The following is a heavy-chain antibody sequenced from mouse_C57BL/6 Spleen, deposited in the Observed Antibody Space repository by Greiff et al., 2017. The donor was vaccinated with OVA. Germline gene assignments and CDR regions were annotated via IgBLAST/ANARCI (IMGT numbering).Heavy chain of an antibody. J-gene: IGHJ3*01. V-gene: IGHV1-15*01. CDR2: IDPETGGT. Sequence: LVESGAELVRPGASVTLSCKASGYTFTDYEMHWVKQTPVHGLEWIGAIDPETGGTAYNQKFKGKAILTADKSSSTAYMELRSLTSEDSAVYYCTDFYYGNSFAYWGQGTLVTVSA. D-gene: IGHD2-1*01. CDR1: GYTFTDYE. CDR3: TDFYYGNSFAY.